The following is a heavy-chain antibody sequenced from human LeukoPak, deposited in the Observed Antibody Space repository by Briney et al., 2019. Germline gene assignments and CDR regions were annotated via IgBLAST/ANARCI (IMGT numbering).Heavy chain of an antibody. J-gene: IGHJ4*02. CDR2: ISSSSSYI. Sequence: GGSLRLSCAASGFTFSSCSMNWVRQAPGKGLEWVSSISSSSSYIYYADSVKGRFTTSRDNAKNSLYLQMNSLRAEDTAVYYCASSRAPYGGYDFDYWGQGTLVTVSS. CDR1: GFTFSSCS. V-gene: IGHV3-21*01. D-gene: IGHD5-12*01. CDR3: ASSRAPYGGYDFDY.